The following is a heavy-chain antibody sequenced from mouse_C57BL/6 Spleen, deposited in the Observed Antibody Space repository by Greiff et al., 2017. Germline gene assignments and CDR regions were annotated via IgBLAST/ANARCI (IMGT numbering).Heavy chain of an antibody. CDR1: GYAFSSYW. J-gene: IGHJ2*01. CDR3: ARRDDGYFYFDY. CDR2: IYPGDGDT. Sequence: VQVVESGAELVKPGASVKISCKASGYAFSSYWMNWVKQRPGKGLEWIGQIYPGDGDTNYNGKFKGKATLTADKSSSTAYMQLSSLTSEDSAVYFCARRDDGYFYFDYWGQGTTLTVSS. D-gene: IGHD2-3*01. V-gene: IGHV1-80*01.